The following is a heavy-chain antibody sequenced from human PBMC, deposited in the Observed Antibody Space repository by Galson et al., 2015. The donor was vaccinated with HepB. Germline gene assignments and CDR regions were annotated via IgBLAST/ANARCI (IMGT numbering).Heavy chain of an antibody. Sequence: QSGAEVKKPGESLKISCKGSGYSFISYWIAWVRQMPGKGLEWMGIIYPRDSDTRYSPSFQGQVTISADKSISTAYLQWSSLKASDTAIYYCARADYGDYLPSDTWRQGPLVAVSS. CDR2: IYPRDSDT. J-gene: IGHJ5*02. CDR3: ARADYGDYLPSDT. V-gene: IGHV5-51*01. CDR1: GYSFISYW. D-gene: IGHD4-17*01.